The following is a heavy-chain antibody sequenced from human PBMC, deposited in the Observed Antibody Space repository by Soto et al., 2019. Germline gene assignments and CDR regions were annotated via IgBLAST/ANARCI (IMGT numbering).Heavy chain of an antibody. J-gene: IGHJ6*02. V-gene: IGHV4-30-4*01. CDR3: ARDLPGPYDFWVHWPPCGMDV. CDR2: IYYSGST. Sequence: QVQLQESGPGLVKPSQTLSLTCTVSGGSISSGDYYWSWIRQPPGKGLEWIGYIYYSGSTYYNPSRTSRVTRSVDTSKDQFSLELSSVTAADTAVYYCARDLPGPYDFWVHWPPCGMDVWGQGTTVTVSS. D-gene: IGHD3-3*01. CDR1: GGSISSGDYY.